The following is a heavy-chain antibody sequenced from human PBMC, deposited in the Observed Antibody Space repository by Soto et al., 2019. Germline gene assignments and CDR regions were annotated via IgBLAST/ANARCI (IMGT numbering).Heavy chain of an antibody. CDR1: GGSISKFY. CDR2: VYATGTT. J-gene: IGHJ5*02. Sequence: QVQLQESGPGLVKPSETLSLSCIVSGGSISKFYWSWIRKTAGKGLEWMGRVYATGTTDYNPSLRSRITMSVYISKKTFSLRLTSVTAADTGVYYCVRDGSKTLRDWFDPWGQGKLVTVSS. D-gene: IGHD4-17*01. V-gene: IGHV4-4*07. CDR3: VRDGSKTLRDWFDP.